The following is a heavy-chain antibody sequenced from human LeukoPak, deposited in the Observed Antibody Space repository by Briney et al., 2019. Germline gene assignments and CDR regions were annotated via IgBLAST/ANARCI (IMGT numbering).Heavy chain of an antibody. CDR2: IKTKGNSYAT. Sequence: GGSLRLSCAASGFSFSGSAMHWVRQASGKGLEWVGHIKTKGNSYATAYAASVKGRFTISRDDSKNTAYLQLNSLQTEDKGVYYCTRLGDCSSTNCYAVYYYGMDVWGQGTTVTVSS. CDR3: TRLGDCSSTNCYAVYYYGMDV. V-gene: IGHV3-73*01. CDR1: GFSFSGSA. J-gene: IGHJ6*02. D-gene: IGHD2-2*01.